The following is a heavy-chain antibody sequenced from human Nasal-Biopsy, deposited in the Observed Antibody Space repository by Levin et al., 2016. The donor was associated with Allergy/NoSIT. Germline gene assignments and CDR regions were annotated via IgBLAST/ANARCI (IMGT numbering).Heavy chain of an antibody. CDR1: GYTFTSYG. Sequence: ASVKVSCKASGYTFTSYGISWVRQAPGQGLEWMGWISAYNGNTNYAQKLQGRVTMTTDTSTSTAYMELRSLRSDDTAVYYCARNPPSIAAAGTNDYWGQGTPVTVTS. J-gene: IGHJ4*02. V-gene: IGHV1-18*01. CDR3: ARNPPSIAAAGTNDY. D-gene: IGHD6-13*01. CDR2: ISAYNGNT.